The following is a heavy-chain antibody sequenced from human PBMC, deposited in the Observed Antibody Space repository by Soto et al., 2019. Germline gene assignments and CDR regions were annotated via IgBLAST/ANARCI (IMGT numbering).Heavy chain of an antibody. V-gene: IGHV3-21*06. CDR1: GFNFTRYS. CDR3: AREAEDRTSNFDY. Sequence: PGGSLRLSCAASGFNFTRYSMNWVRQAPGKGLEWVSSISSTTNYIYYGDSMKGRFTISRDNAKNSLYIEMNSLRAEDTAVYYCAREAEDRTSNFDYWGQGTLVTVSS. J-gene: IGHJ4*02. CDR2: ISSTTNYI.